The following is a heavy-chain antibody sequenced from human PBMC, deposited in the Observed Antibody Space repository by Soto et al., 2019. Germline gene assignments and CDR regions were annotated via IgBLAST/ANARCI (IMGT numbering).Heavy chain of an antibody. J-gene: IGHJ6*02. CDR1: EFTVSSNY. V-gene: IGHV3-53*01. CDR2: IYSGGST. Sequence: PGGSLRLSCAASEFTVSSNYMNWVRQAPGKGLECVSTIYSGGSTYYADSVKGRFTISRDNSKNTLYLQMNNLRAEDTAIYYCAGRVGATNYGMDVWGQGTTVTVSS. CDR3: AGRVGATNYGMDV. D-gene: IGHD1-26*01.